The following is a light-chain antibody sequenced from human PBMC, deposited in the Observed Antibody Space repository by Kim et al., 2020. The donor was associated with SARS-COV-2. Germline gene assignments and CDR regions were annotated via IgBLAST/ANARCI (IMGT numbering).Light chain of an antibody. Sequence: ASVGDTPTIPCRARQVIRNDLGWYQQKPGKAPKRLIYAASSLQSWVPSRFSGSGSGTEFTLSISSLQPLDFSTYNCLQHNSYPWTFGQGTKVDIK. CDR3: LQHNSYPWT. CDR2: AAS. V-gene: IGKV1-17*01. CDR1: QVIRND. J-gene: IGKJ1*01.